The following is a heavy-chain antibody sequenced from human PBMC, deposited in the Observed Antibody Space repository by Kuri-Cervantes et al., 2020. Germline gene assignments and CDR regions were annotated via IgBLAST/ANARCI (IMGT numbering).Heavy chain of an antibody. V-gene: IGHV3-11*01. D-gene: IGHD1-1*01. CDR2: ISSGGSDL. CDR3: ARTLEMDYLFLAW. J-gene: IGHJ4*02. CDR1: GFTFSDYY. Sequence: GGSLRLSCAASGFTFSDYYMSWIRQAPGKGLEWVSYISSGGSDLYYTDSVKGRFTISRDNAKNSLYLQMNSLRAEDTAVYYCARTLEMDYLFLAWWGQGTLVTVSS.